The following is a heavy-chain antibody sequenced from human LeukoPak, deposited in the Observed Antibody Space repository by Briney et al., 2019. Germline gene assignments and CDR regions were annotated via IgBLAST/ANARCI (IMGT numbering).Heavy chain of an antibody. CDR1: GFTFGDYA. Sequence: PGRSLRLSCTTSGFTFGDYAMGWVRQAPGKGLEWVGFIRSKAYGGTTEYAASVKGRFTISRDDSKSIAYLQMNSLKTEDTAVYYCTRVPATAISPTHVDVWGKGTTVTVSS. V-gene: IGHV3-49*04. D-gene: IGHD2-15*01. CDR2: IRSKAYGGTT. J-gene: IGHJ6*04. CDR3: TRVPATAISPTHVDV.